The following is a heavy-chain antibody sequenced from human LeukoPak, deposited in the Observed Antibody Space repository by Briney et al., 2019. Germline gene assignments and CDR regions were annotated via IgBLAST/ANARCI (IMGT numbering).Heavy chain of an antibody. Sequence: SETLSLTCTVSGGSISSYYWSWIRQPPGKGLEWIGEINHSGSTNYNPSLKSRVTISVDTSKNQFSLKLSSVTAADTAVYYCARGRVFWSGYYVDYWGQGTLVTVSS. D-gene: IGHD3-3*01. CDR3: ARGRVFWSGYYVDY. J-gene: IGHJ4*02. CDR2: INHSGST. V-gene: IGHV4-34*01. CDR1: GGSISSYY.